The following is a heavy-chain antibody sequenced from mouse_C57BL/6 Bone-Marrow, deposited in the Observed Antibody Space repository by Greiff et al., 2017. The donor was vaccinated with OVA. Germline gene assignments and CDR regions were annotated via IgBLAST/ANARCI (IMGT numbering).Heavy chain of an antibody. CDR1: GFTFSSYA. Sequence: EVMLVESGAGLVKPGGSLKLSCAASGFTFSSYAMSWVRQTPEKRLEWVAYISSGGDYIYYADTVKGRFTISRDNARNTLYLQMSSLKSEDTAMYYCTREGYSNYDFDYWGQGTTLTVSS. CDR3: TREGYSNYDFDY. V-gene: IGHV5-9-1*02. D-gene: IGHD2-5*01. J-gene: IGHJ2*01. CDR2: ISSGGDYI.